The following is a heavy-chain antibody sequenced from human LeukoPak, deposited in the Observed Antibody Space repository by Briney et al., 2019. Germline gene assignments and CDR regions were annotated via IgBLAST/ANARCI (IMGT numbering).Heavy chain of an antibody. Sequence: GASVKVSCKASGGTFSSYAISWVRQAPGQGLEWMGRIIPIFGTANYAQKFQGRVTITTDESTSTAYMELSSLRSDDTAVYYCAGGSGSIAAAGYYFDYWGQGTLVTVSS. D-gene: IGHD6-13*01. J-gene: IGHJ4*02. CDR2: IIPIFGTA. V-gene: IGHV1-69*05. CDR1: GGTFSSYA. CDR3: AGGSGSIAAAGYYFDY.